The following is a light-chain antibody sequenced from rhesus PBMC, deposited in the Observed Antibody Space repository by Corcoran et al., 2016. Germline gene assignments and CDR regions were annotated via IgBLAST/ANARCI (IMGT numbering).Light chain of an antibody. J-gene: IGKJ4*01. CDR2: RAS. Sequence: DIQMTQSPSSLSASVGDRVTITCRASQGISNWLAWYQQKPGKAPKLLIYRASNLETGVPSRFSGSGSGTDFPLTISSLQPEDIATDYCQQHDNSPLTFGGGAKVEIK. V-gene: IGKV1-69*01. CDR3: QQHDNSPLT. CDR1: QGISNW.